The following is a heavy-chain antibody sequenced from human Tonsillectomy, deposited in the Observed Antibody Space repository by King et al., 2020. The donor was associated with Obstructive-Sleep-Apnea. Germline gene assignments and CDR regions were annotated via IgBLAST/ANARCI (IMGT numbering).Heavy chain of an antibody. D-gene: IGHD1-26*01. V-gene: IGHV3-48*04. CDR2: ISSSSSTI. Sequence: VQLVESGGGLVQPGGSLRLSCAASGFTFSSYSMNWVRQAPGKGLEWVSYISSSSSTIYYADSVKGRFTISRDNAKNSLYLQMNSLRAEDTAVYYCARKPSWSYSNAFDIWGQGTMVTVSS. CDR3: ARKPSWSYSNAFDI. J-gene: IGHJ3*02. CDR1: GFTFSSYS.